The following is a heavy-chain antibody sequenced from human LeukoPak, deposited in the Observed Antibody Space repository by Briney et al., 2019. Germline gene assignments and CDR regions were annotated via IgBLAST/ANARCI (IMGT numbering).Heavy chain of an antibody. CDR1: GFAFSNYA. CDR3: AKDRATYYSGGFDY. V-gene: IGHV3-23*01. CDR2: IRGSGGNT. Sequence: PGGSLRLSCAAPGFAFSNYAMSWVRQAPGKGLEWVSTIRGSGGNTYYADSVKGRFTISRDNSKNTLYLQMNSLRAEDTAVYFCAKDRATYYSGGFDYWGQGTLLTVSS. J-gene: IGHJ4*02. D-gene: IGHD3-10*01.